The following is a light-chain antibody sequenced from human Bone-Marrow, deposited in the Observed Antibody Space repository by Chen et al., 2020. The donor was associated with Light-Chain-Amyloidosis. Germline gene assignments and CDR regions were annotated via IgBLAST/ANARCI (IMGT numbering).Light chain of an antibody. CDR3: QSADSSGTYEVI. Sequence: SYELTQPPSVSVSPGQTARITCSGDDLPTKYAYWYQQKPGQAPVLVIHRYTERPSGISERFSGSSSGTTATLTISGVPAEDEADYHCQSADSSGTYEVIFGGGTKLTVL. V-gene: IGLV3-25*03. CDR1: DLPTKY. J-gene: IGLJ2*01. CDR2: RYT.